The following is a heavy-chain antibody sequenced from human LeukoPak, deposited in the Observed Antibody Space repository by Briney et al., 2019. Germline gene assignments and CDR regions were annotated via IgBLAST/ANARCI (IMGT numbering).Heavy chain of an antibody. CDR3: AKERLYYGSGSYYFDY. D-gene: IGHD3-10*01. V-gene: IGHV3-30*02. Sequence: GGSLRLSCAASGFTFSSYSMNWVRQAPGKGLEWVAFIRYDGSNKYYADSVKGRFTISRDNSKNTLYLQMNSLRAEDTAVYYCAKERLYYGSGSYYFDYWGQGTLVTVSS. CDR1: GFTFSSYS. J-gene: IGHJ4*02. CDR2: IRYDGSNK.